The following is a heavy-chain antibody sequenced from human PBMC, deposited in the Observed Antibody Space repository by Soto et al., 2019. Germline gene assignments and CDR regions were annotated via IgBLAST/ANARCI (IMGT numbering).Heavy chain of an antibody. J-gene: IGHJ3*02. CDR3: AGDFEWELLQDAFDI. V-gene: IGHV3-48*03. D-gene: IGHD1-26*01. CDR1: GFTFSSYE. CDR2: ISSSGSTI. Sequence: GGSLRLSCAASGFTFSSYEMNWVRQAPGKGLEWVSYISSSGSTIYYADSVKGRFTISRDNAKNSLYLQMNSLRAEDTAVYYCAGDFEWELLQDAFDIWGRGTMVTVSS.